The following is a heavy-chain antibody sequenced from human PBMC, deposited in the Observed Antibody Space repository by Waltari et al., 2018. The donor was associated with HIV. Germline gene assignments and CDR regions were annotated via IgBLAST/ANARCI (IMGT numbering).Heavy chain of an antibody. Sequence: QVQLVQSGAEVKKPGASVKVSCKASRYTFTSYAMHWVRQAPGQRVEWMGWINAGNGNTKYSQKFQGRVTITRDTSASTAYMELSSLRSEDTAVYYCARDGDIVVVPAAIPDYWGQGTLVTVSS. CDR2: INAGNGNT. D-gene: IGHD2-2*01. V-gene: IGHV1-3*01. J-gene: IGHJ4*02. CDR3: ARDGDIVVVPAAIPDY. CDR1: RYTFTSYA.